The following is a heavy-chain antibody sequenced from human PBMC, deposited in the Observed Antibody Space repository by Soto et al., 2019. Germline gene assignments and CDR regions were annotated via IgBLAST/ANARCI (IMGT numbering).Heavy chain of an antibody. Sequence: GGSLRRSCSASGLTFSSCAMSWVRQGPGKGLEWVSAISGSGGSTYYADSVKGRFTISRDNSKNTLYLQMNSLRAEDTAVYYCAKDKAAIVGATTYYGMDVWGQGTTVTGS. CDR3: AKDKAAIVGATTYYGMDV. V-gene: IGHV3-23*01. J-gene: IGHJ6*02. D-gene: IGHD1-26*01. CDR2: ISGSGGST. CDR1: GLTFSSCA.